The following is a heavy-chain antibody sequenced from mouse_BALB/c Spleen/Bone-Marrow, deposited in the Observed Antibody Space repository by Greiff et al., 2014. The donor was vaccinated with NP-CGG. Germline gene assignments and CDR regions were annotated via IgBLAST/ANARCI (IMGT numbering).Heavy chain of an antibody. D-gene: IGHD1-2*01. V-gene: IGHV1-87*01. CDR1: GYNFTTHW. CDR2: IYPGDGDT. J-gene: IGHJ1*01. CDR3: ARGDYGYRWYFDV. Sequence: LQESGAELARPGASVKLSCEASGYNFTTHWMQWVKQRPGQGLEWIGAIYPGDGDTRYTQKFKGKATLTADKSSSTAYMQLSDLASEDSAVYYCARGDYGYRWYFDVWGAGTTVTVSS.